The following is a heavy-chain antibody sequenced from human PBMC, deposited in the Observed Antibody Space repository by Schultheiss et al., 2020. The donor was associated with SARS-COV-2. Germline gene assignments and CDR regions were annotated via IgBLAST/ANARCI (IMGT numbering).Heavy chain of an antibody. CDR2: TYYNSKWYN. V-gene: IGHV6-1*01. CDR3: ARDFGASGGDSHYGMDV. J-gene: IGHJ6*02. Sequence: SQTLSLTCAISGDSVSSNSAAWNWIRQSPSRGLEWLGRTYYNSKWYNDYAVFVESRITINPDTSKNQFSLQLNSVTPEDTAVYYCARDFGASGGDSHYGMDVWGQGTTVTVSS. CDR1: GDSVSSNSAA. D-gene: IGHD2-21*02.